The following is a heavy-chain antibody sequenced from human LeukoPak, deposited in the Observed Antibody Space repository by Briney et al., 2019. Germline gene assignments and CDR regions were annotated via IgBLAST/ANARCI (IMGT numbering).Heavy chain of an antibody. D-gene: IGHD3-22*01. CDR1: GGSISSSSYY. CDR3: ARPGHYYDSSGYYPPFDY. V-gene: IGHV4-39*01. Sequence: SETLSLTCTVSGGSISSSSYYWGWIRQPPGKGLGWIGSIYYSGSTYYNPSLKSRVTISVDTSKNQFSLKLSSVTAADTAVYYCARPGHYYDSSGYYPPFDYWGQGTLVTVSS. J-gene: IGHJ4*02. CDR2: IYYSGST.